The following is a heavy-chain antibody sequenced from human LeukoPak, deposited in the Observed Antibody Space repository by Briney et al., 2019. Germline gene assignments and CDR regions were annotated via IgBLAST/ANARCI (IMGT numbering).Heavy chain of an antibody. CDR3: ARGYSSGLHFDY. J-gene: IGHJ4*02. V-gene: IGHV3-23*01. CDR2: ISGSGGST. Sequence: PGGSLRLSCAASGFTFSSYAMSWVRQAPGKGLEWVSAISGSGGSTYYADSVKGRFTISRDNSKNTLYLQMNSLRAEDTAVYYCARGYSSGLHFDYWGQGTLVTVSP. D-gene: IGHD6-19*01. CDR1: GFTFSSYA.